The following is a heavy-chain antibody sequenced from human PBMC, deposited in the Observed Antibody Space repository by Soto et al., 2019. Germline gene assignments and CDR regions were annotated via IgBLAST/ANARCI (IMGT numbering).Heavy chain of an antibody. CDR2: IYPGDSDA. Sequence: SLKISCNASGYTFTSYYICCIRHLPGKGLERLGIIYPGDSDARYSPSFQGQVTISAEKSISTAYLQWSSMKASDSAMYYCARPSSNSYTNMDVWGQGTTVTVSS. D-gene: IGHD6-13*01. CDR3: ARPSSNSYTNMDV. J-gene: IGHJ6*02. CDR1: GYTFTSYY. V-gene: IGHV5-51*01.